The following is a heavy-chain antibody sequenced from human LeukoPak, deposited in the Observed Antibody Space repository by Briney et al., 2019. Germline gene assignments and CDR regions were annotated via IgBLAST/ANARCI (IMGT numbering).Heavy chain of an antibody. D-gene: IGHD6-6*01. J-gene: IGHJ4*02. Sequence: SETLSLTCAVSGGSISSNNWWSWVRQPPGKGLEWIGEMYHSGNINYNPSLKSRATISVDKSKNQFSLNLSFVTAADTAVYYCARDVGARLPGYWGQGILVTVSS. CDR3: ARDVGARLPGY. V-gene: IGHV4-4*02. CDR1: GGSISSNNW. CDR2: MYHSGNI.